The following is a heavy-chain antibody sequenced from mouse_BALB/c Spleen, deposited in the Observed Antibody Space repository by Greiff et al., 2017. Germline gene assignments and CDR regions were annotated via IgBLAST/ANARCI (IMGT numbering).Heavy chain of an antibody. D-gene: IGHD2-4*01. CDR3: ASYYDYDYAMDY. V-gene: IGHV5-9-3*01. Sequence: EVQRVESGGGLVKPGGSLKLSCAASGFTFSSYAMSWVRQTPEKRLEWVATISSGGSYTYYPDSVKGRFTISRDNAKNTLYLQMSSLRSEDTAMYYCASYYDYDYAMDYWGQGTSVTVSS. CDR2: ISSGGSYT. J-gene: IGHJ4*01. CDR1: GFTFSSYA.